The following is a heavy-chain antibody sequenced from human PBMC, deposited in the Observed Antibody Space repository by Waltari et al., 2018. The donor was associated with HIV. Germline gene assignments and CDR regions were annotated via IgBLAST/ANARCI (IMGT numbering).Heavy chain of an antibody. CDR3: ASLYNYVWGSPPPFDY. D-gene: IGHD3-16*01. CDR1: GFTFSSYW. CDR2: INSDGSST. Sequence: EVQLVESGGGLVQPGGSLRLSCAASGFTFSSYWMQWVRQAPGKGLVWVSRINSDGSSTNDADSVKGRFTISRDNAKNTVYLQMNSLRAEDTALYYCASLYNYVWGSPPPFDYWGQGTLVTVSS. J-gene: IGHJ4*02. V-gene: IGHV3-74*01.